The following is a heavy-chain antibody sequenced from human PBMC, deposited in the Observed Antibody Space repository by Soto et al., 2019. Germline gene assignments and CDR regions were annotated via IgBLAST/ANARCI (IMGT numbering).Heavy chain of an antibody. D-gene: IGHD2-15*01. J-gene: IGHJ4*02. CDR2: ISGSGGST. CDR3: AKDTSRKYCSGGSCYWGY. V-gene: IGHV3-23*01. Sequence: EVQLLESGGGLVQPGGSLRLSCAASGFTFSSYAMSWVRQAPGKGLEWVSAISGSGGSTYYADSVKGRFTISRDNSKNTLYLQMNSLRAEDTAVYYCAKDTSRKYCSGGSCYWGYCGQGTLVTVSS. CDR1: GFTFSSYA.